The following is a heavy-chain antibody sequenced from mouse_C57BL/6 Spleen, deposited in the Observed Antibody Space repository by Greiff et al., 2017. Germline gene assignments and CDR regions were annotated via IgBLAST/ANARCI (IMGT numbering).Heavy chain of an antibody. D-gene: IGHD1-1*01. Sequence: VQLQESGAELMKPGASVKLSCKATGYTFTGYWIEWVKQRPGHGLEWIGEILPGSGSTNYNEKFKGKATFTADTSSNTAYMQLSSLTTEATAIYYCASPGAFITTVVGRFADWGQGTLGTVSA. V-gene: IGHV1-9*01. CDR3: ASPGAFITTVVGRFAD. J-gene: IGHJ3*01. CDR1: GYTFTGYW. CDR2: ILPGSGST.